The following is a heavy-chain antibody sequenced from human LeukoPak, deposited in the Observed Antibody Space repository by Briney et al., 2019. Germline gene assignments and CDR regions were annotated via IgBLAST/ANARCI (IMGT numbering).Heavy chain of an antibody. D-gene: IGHD2-2*01. V-gene: IGHV4-39*07. CDR1: GTSFSSTGYS. CDR2: MYYSGNT. Sequence: PSETLSLTCTVSGTSFSSTGYSWGWIRQPPGKNLEWIGTMYYSGNTFYNPSLKSRIAISLDTSNNQFSLTLNSMTAADTAIYYCAGSAVISPWFFDYWGQGTLVTVSS. J-gene: IGHJ4*02. CDR3: AGSAVISPWFFDY.